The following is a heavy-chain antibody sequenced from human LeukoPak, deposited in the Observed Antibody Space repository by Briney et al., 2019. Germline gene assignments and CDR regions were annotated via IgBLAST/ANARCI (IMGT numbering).Heavy chain of an antibody. CDR1: GFTFSSYE. CDR3: ARDYDLYYFDY. J-gene: IGHJ4*02. Sequence: GGSLRLSRAASGFTFSSYEMNWVRQAPGKGLEWVSYISSSGSTVYYADSVKGRFTISRDNAKNSLYLQMNSLRAEDTAVYYCARDYDLYYFDYWGQGTLVTVSS. CDR2: ISSSGSTV. D-gene: IGHD3-22*01. V-gene: IGHV3-48*03.